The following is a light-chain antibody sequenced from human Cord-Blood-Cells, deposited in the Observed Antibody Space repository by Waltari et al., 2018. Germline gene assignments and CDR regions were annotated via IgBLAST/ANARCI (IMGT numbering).Light chain of an antibody. J-gene: IGKJ4*01. V-gene: IGKV1-33*01. CDR1: QDISNY. CDR2: DAS. Sequence: DIQMTQSPSSMSASVGARVTITCQASQDISNYLNWYQQKSGKAPKLLIYDASNLETGVPSRFSGSGSETDFTFTIISLQPEDIATYYCQQYDNLPLTFGGGTKVEIK. CDR3: QQYDNLPLT.